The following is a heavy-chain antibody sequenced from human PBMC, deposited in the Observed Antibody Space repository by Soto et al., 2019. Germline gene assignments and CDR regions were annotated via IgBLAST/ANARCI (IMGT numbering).Heavy chain of an antibody. V-gene: IGHV1-2*02. CDR2: INPKSGGT. CDR3: ARDLAKGGGSAGFDY. CDR1: GYTFTVYY. D-gene: IGHD1-26*01. J-gene: IGHJ4*02. Sequence: ASVKVSSNASGYTFTVYYMHGERQAPGQGLEWMGWINPKSGGTMYPQKFQGRVTMTWDTSISTAYMALTRLRSDDTAVYYCARDLAKGGGSAGFDYWGQGTLVTVSS.